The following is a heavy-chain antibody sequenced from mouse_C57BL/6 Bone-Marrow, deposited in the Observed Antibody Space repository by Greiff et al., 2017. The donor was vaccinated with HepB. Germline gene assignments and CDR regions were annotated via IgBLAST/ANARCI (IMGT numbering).Heavy chain of an antibody. V-gene: IGHV1-76*01. CDR3: ARNPPPYYAMDY. CDR1: GYTFTDYY. CDR2: IYPGSGNT. Sequence: QVQLQQSGAELVRPGASVKLSCKASGYTFTDYYINWVKQRPGQGLEWIARIYPGSGNTYYNEKFKGKATLTAEKSSSTAYMQLSSLTSEDSAVYFCARNPPPYYAMDYWGQGTSVTVSS. J-gene: IGHJ4*01.